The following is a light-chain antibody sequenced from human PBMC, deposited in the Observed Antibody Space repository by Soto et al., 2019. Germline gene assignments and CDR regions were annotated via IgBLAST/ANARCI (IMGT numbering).Light chain of an antibody. CDR3: QSFDNGVGHWV. CDR1: SSDIGSYPF. CDR2: GDT. J-gene: IGLJ3*02. Sequence: QSVLTQPPSVSGAPGQRVTISCTGISSDIGSYPFVHWYQQLPGTAPKLLIYGDTNRPSGVPDRFSASKSGTSASLVITGLQAEDEADYFCQSFDNGVGHWVFGGGTKVTVL. V-gene: IGLV1-40*01.